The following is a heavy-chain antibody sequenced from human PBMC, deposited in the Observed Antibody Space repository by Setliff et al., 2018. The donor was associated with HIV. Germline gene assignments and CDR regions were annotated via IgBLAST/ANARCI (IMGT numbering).Heavy chain of an antibody. CDR1: GFIFSNAW. Sequence: PGGSLRLSCAASGFIFSNAWMTWVRQAPGKGLEWVARIKNGGSTDYPAPVKDRFTISRDDSRNTLYLQMSSLKTEDTAVYYCAADVPEAGSGELDYWGQGTLVTVSS. V-gene: IGHV3-15*01. J-gene: IGHJ4*02. CDR3: AADVPEAGSGELDY. CDR2: IKNGGST. D-gene: IGHD3-10*01.